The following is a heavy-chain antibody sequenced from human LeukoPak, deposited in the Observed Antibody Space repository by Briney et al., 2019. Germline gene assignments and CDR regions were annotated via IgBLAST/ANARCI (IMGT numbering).Heavy chain of an antibody. Sequence: SETLSLTCAVYGGSFRGYYWSWLRQPPGKGLEWTGEINHSGSTNYNPSLTSRVTISVDTSKNQFSLKLSSVTAADTAVYYCARVEDSGYDWGYFDYWGQGTLVTVSS. CDR1: GGSFRGYY. CDR3: ARVEDSGYDWGYFDY. J-gene: IGHJ4*02. CDR2: INHSGST. V-gene: IGHV4-34*01. D-gene: IGHD5-12*01.